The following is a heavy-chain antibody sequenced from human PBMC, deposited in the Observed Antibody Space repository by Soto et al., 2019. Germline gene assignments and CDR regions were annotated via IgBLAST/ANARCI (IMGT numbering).Heavy chain of an antibody. CDR2: FNPILNFS. D-gene: IGHD3-10*01. CDR3: APIFASGSRAFAY. J-gene: IGHJ4*02. Sequence: QVQLVQSGAEVKKPGSSVKVSCKASGDTFNFYTINWVRQAPGLGLEWMGMFNPILNFSNSTPKFQGRVTLTADNSTSTAYMVPSSLTSEDTATYYCAPIFASGSRAFAYWGQGALVTASS. CDR1: GDTFNFYT. V-gene: IGHV1-69*02.